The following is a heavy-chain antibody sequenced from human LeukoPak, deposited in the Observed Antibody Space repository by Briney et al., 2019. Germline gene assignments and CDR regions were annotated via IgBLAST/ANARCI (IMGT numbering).Heavy chain of an antibody. J-gene: IGHJ4*02. V-gene: IGHV3-20*01. CDR1: GFTFDDYG. D-gene: IGHD5-18*01. CDR3: ARTFEEDSYGPGDY. CDR2: INWNGGST. Sequence: GGSLRLSCAASGFTFDDYGMSWVRQAPGKGLEWVSGINWNGGSTGYADSVKGRFTISRDNAKNSLYLQMNSLRAEDTALYHCARTFEEDSYGPGDYWGQGTLVTVSS.